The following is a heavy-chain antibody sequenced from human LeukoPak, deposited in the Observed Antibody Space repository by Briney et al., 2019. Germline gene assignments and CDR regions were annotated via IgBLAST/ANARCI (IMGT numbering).Heavy chain of an antibody. CDR2: IKSKTDGGTT. V-gene: IGHV3-15*01. CDR3: ATRSVTTIY. Sequence: TGGSLRLSCAASGFTFSSYDVHWVRQAPGKGLEWVGRIKSKTDGGTTDYAAPVNGRFTISRDDSKNTLYLQMNSLKTEDTAVYYCATRSVTTIYWGQGTLVTVSS. D-gene: IGHD4-17*01. CDR1: GFTFSSYD. J-gene: IGHJ4*02.